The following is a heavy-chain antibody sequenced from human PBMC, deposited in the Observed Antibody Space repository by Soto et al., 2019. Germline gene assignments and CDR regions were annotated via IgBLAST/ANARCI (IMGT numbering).Heavy chain of an antibody. V-gene: IGHV3-11*01. J-gene: IGHJ6*03. D-gene: IGHD4-17*01. CDR1: GFTFSDYY. CDR2: ISSSGSTI. CDR3: ARLGLGSLYGDYYMDV. Sequence: GGSLRLSCAASGFTFSDYYMSWIRQAPGKGLEWVSYISSSGSTIYYADSVKGRFTISRDNAKNSLHLQMNSLRAEDTAVYYCARLGLGSLYGDYYMDVWGKRTKVTVSS.